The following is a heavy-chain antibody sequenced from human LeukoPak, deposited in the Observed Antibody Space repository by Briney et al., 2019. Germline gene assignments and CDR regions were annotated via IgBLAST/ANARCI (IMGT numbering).Heavy chain of an antibody. J-gene: IGHJ6*03. CDR1: GFSFSGSA. CDR2: IRSKANNYAT. D-gene: IGHD3-22*01. V-gene: IGHV3-73*01. CDR3: ARQGGGGHYGGSGPYSYYYYSYYMDV. Sequence: GGSLRLSCAASGFSFSGSAMHWVRRASGKGLEWVARIRSKANNYATAYAASVKGRFTISRDDSKNTAYLQMNSLKTEDTAVYYCARQGGGGHYGGSGPYSYYYYSYYMDVWGKGTTVTVSS.